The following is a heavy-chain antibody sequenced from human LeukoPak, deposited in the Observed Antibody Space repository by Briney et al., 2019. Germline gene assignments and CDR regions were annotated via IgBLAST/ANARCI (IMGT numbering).Heavy chain of an antibody. V-gene: IGHV4-4*02. Sequence: SETLSLTCAVSGGSISSSNWWSWVRQPPGKGLEWIGEIYHSGSTNYNPSLKSRVTISVDKSKNQFSLKLSSVTAADTAVYYCARDLHGEMYSSSWYYFDYWGQGTLVTVSS. CDR1: GGSISSSNW. D-gene: IGHD6-13*01. J-gene: IGHJ4*02. CDR3: ARDLHGEMYSSSWYYFDY. CDR2: IYHSGST.